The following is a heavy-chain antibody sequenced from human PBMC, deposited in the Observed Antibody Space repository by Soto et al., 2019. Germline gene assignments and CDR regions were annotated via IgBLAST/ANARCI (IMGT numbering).Heavy chain of an antibody. J-gene: IGHJ5*02. CDR1: GYRFNNYW. CDR3: ARLADSVWGSPNWFDP. CDR2: IYPGDSDT. D-gene: IGHD3-16*01. V-gene: IGHV5-51*01. Sequence: GASLKISCKASGYRFNNYWIGWVRQMPGKGMEWMGIIYPGDSDTRYSPSFQGQVTISADKSISSAYLQWSSLKASYTAMYYCARLADSVWGSPNWFDPWGRGTLVTVPQ.